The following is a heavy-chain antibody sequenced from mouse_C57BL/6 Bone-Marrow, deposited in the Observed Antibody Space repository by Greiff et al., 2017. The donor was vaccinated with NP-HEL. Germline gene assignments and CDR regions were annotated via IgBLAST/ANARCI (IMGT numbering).Heavy chain of an antibody. D-gene: IGHD1-1*01. Sequence: EVQLQESGPVLVKPGASVKMSCKASGYTFTDYYMNWVKQSHGKSLEWIGVINPYNGGTSYNQKFKGKATLTVDKSSSTAYMELNSLTSEDSAVYYCARRGFYYYYGSSWSDWYFDVWGTGTTVTVSS. CDR3: ARRGFYYYYGSSWSDWYFDV. V-gene: IGHV1-19*01. CDR2: INPYNGGT. J-gene: IGHJ1*03. CDR1: GYTFTDYY.